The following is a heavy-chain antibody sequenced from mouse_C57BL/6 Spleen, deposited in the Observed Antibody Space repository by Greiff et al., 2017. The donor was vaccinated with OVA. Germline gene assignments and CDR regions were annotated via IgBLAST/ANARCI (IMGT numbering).Heavy chain of an antibody. CDR3: ARSETAVVADDY. Sequence: VQLQQSGAELARPGASVKLSCKASGYTFTSYGISWVKQRTGQGLEWIGEIYPRSGNTYYNEKFKGKATLTADKSSSTAYMELRSLTSEDSAVYFCARSETAVVADDYWGQGTTLTVSS. V-gene: IGHV1-81*01. D-gene: IGHD1-1*01. CDR2: IYPRSGNT. CDR1: GYTFTSYG. J-gene: IGHJ2*01.